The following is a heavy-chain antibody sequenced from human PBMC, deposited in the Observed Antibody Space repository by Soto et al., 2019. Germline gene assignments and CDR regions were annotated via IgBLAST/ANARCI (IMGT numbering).Heavy chain of an antibody. D-gene: IGHD1-26*01. V-gene: IGHV1-69*12. CDR1: GGTFSNYP. J-gene: IGHJ4*02. CDR2: IIPIFGTA. CDR3: ARARWELQFDY. Sequence: QVQLVQSGAEVKKPGSSVKVSCKASGGTFSNYPIGWVRQAPGQGLEWMGGIIPIFGTANYAQKFQGRVTITADASTTPAYMELSSLRFEDTAMYYCARARWELQFDYWGQGTLVTVSS.